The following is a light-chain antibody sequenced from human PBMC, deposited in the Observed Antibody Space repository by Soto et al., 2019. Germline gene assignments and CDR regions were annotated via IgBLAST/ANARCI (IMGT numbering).Light chain of an antibody. Sequence: DIQMTQSPSSLSASVGDRVTITCRANQGISNYLAWYQQKPGKVPKLLIYAASTLQSGVPSRFSGSGSGTDFTLTISSLQPEAVATYYCQKYNSAPWTFGQGTKVEIK. J-gene: IGKJ1*01. V-gene: IGKV1-27*01. CDR3: QKYNSAPWT. CDR2: AAS. CDR1: QGISNY.